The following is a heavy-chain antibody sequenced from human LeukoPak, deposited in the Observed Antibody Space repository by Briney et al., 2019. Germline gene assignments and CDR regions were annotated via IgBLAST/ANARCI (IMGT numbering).Heavy chain of an antibody. J-gene: IGHJ4*02. Sequence: GGSLRLSCAASGFTFSDYGMNWVRQAPGKGLEWVSHITSSSDTIIYADSVKGRFTISRDNAKNSLYLHMNSLRADDTAVYYCARESDILTGYYMRDWGQGTLVTVSS. D-gene: IGHD3-9*01. CDR3: ARESDILTGYYMRD. CDR2: ITSSSDTI. CDR1: GFTFSDYG. V-gene: IGHV3-48*01.